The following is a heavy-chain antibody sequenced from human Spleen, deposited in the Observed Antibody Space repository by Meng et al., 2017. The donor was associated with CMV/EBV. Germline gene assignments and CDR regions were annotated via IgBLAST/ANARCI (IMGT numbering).Heavy chain of an antibody. Sequence: LSLTCAASGFTFSNYAMSWVRQAGKGLEWVSTVSRSGGGTDYADSVKGRFTVSRDNSKNTLFLQINSLRAEDTAVYYCAKVRIAALGMDVWGQGTTVTVSS. CDR1: GFTFSNYA. V-gene: IGHV3-23*01. CDR3: AKVRIAALGMDV. D-gene: IGHD6-6*01. J-gene: IGHJ6*02. CDR2: VSRSGGGT.